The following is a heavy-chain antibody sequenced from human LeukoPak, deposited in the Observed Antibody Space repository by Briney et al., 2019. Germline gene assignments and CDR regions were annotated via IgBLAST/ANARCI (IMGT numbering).Heavy chain of an antibody. CDR3: AKDFRIGYSAHFDY. V-gene: IGHV3-23*01. D-gene: IGHD2-21*01. CDR2: ISSSGSGGNT. CDR1: GFTLSTNA. Sequence: GGSLRLSCLTSGFTLSTNAMSWVRQAPGKGLEWVSGISSSGSGGNTYYADSVKGRFTISRDSSRNTLFLHMDSLRGEDTAVYYCAKDFRIGYSAHFDYWGQGALVTVSS. J-gene: IGHJ4*02.